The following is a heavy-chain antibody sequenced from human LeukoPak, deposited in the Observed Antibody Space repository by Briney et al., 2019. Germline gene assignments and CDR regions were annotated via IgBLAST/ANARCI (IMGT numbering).Heavy chain of an antibody. CDR3: ATESGSFDY. D-gene: IGHD3-3*01. V-gene: IGHV3-30*02. J-gene: IGHJ4*02. Sequence: GGSPRLSCAAPGFTFSSYGMHSVRQAPGKGLEWVALIRYDGSNKYYADSVKGRFTISRDNSKNTLYLQMNSLRAEDTAVYYCATESGSFDYWGQGTLVTVSS. CDR2: IRYDGSNK. CDR1: GFTFSSYG.